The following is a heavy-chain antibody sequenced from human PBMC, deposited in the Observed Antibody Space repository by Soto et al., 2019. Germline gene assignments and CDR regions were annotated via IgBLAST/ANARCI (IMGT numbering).Heavy chain of an antibody. CDR1: GFTVSGYY. CDR3: ATGQEVRMADI. V-gene: IGHV3-11*03. CDR2: ISSDGRHT. J-gene: IGHJ3*02. D-gene: IGHD2-15*01. Sequence: QVHLLESGGGLVKPGESLRLSCAASGFTVSGYYMAWFRQPPGKGLDWISFISSDGRHTDYTDSAKGRFTISRDNAKNSLYLQMDRLRVEDTAVYFCATGQEVRMADIWGQGTMVTVSS.